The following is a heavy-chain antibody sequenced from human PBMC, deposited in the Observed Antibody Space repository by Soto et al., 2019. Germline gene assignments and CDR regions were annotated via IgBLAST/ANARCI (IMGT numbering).Heavy chain of an antibody. D-gene: IGHD3-22*01. Sequence: QLQLQESGPGLVKPSQTLSLTCTVAGGSISSSSYYWGWIRQPPGKGLEGMGGISCGGSTYYNPSLKSRVTISADTSNSRFSLQLSSVTAADTAVDYCARRVLVRFEYYDSSGYCPGAFDIWGQGTMVTVSS. J-gene: IGHJ3*02. CDR3: ARRVLVRFEYYDSSGYCPGAFDI. V-gene: IGHV4-39*01. CDR1: GGSISSSSYY. CDR2: ISCGGST.